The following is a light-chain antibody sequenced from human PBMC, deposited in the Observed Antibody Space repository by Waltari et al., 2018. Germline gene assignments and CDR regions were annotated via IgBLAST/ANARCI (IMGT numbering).Light chain of an antibody. CDR2: DTS. CDR3: QQRADSST. Sequence: EIVLTLYPATLSLSPGDRATLSCSASRSVRSYLAWYQQKRGQAPRLLIYDTSHRAPGIPARFSGSGSGADFTLTISSLEPEDFAVYYCQQRADSSTFGQGTKLEIK. CDR1: RSVRSY. J-gene: IGKJ2*01. V-gene: IGKV3-11*01.